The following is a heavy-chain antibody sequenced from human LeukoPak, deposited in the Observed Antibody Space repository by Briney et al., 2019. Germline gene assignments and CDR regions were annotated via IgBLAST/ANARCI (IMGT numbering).Heavy chain of an antibody. CDR1: GYTFTSYY. Sequence: ASVKVSCKASGYTFTSYYMHWVRQAPGQGLEWMGIINPSGGSTSYAQKFQGRVTMTRDTSTSTVYMELSSLRSEDTAVYYCARDWAAYYYDSSGYYPTEYSDYWGQGTLVTVSS. D-gene: IGHD3-22*01. J-gene: IGHJ4*02. CDR3: ARDWAAYYYDSSGYYPTEYSDY. V-gene: IGHV1-46*01. CDR2: INPSGGST.